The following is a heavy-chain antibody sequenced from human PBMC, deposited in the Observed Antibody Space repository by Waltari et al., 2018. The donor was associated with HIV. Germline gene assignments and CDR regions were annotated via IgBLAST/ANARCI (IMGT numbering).Heavy chain of an antibody. CDR1: GFTFSRYW. CDR3: ARGLSLGDRYRIDYFHY. D-gene: IGHD4-17*01. V-gene: IGHV3-74*01. Sequence: EVQLVESGGGLVQPGGSLRLSCAASGFTFSRYWMHWVRQAPGKGLVWVSRINSEGSNTDYADSACGRITISRDNAKNTWYLERNSLRAEDTAVYYCARGLSLGDRYRIDYFHYWGQGALVTVSS. J-gene: IGHJ4*02. CDR2: INSEGSNT.